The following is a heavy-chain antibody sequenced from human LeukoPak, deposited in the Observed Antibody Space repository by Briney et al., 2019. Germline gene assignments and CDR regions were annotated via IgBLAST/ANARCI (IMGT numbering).Heavy chain of an antibody. CDR1: GGSISRYY. J-gene: IGHJ2*01. V-gene: IGHV4-59*01. CDR2: IYYSGST. D-gene: IGHD6-13*01. Sequence: PSETLSLTCIVSGGSISRYYCSWIRQPPGKGLEWIGYIYYSGSTNYNPSLRNRVAISVDTSKNQFSLKLSSVTAADTAVYYCARVYYSNSYDYWYFDLWGRGTLVTVSS. CDR3: ARVYYSNSYDYWYFDL.